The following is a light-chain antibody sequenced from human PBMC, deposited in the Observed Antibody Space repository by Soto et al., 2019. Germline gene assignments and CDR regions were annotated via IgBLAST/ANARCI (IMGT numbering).Light chain of an antibody. V-gene: IGLV1-40*01. Sequence: QSVMTQPPSVSGAPGQRVTISCTGSSSNIGAGYDVHWYQQLPGRAPKLLIYGNTNRPSGVPDRFSGSKSGPSAALAITGLQAEDEADYDCRSCGSSLSVVFGGGTQLTV. CDR2: GNT. J-gene: IGLJ2*01. CDR3: RSCGSSLSVV. CDR1: SSNIGAGYD.